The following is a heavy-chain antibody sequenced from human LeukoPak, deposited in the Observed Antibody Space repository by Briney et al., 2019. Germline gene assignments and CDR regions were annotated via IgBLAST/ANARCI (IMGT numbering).Heavy chain of an antibody. Sequence: SGGSLRLSCAASGFTFSSYGMHWVRQAPGKGLEWVAFIRYDGSNKYYADSVKGRFTISRDNSKNTLYLQMNSLRAEDTAVYYCAKVNIVVVPAAPSDYWGQGTLVTASS. J-gene: IGHJ4*02. D-gene: IGHD2-2*01. CDR2: IRYDGSNK. V-gene: IGHV3-30*02. CDR3: AKVNIVVVPAAPSDY. CDR1: GFTFSSYG.